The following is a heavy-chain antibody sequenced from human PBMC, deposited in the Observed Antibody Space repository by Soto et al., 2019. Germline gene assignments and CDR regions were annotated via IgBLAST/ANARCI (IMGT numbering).Heavy chain of an antibody. D-gene: IGHD3-3*01. CDR2: INHSGST. CDR1: GGYFSGYY. J-gene: IGHJ5*01. V-gene: IGHV4-34*01. CDR3: ARGPLVLRFLEWLPRKGGNWFDS. Sequence: SETLSLTCAVYGGYFSGYYGSWIRQPPGKGLEWIEEINHSGSTNYNPSLKSRVTISVDTSKNQFSLKLSSVTAADTAVYYCARGPLVLRFLEWLPRKGGNWFDSWGQGALVTVSA.